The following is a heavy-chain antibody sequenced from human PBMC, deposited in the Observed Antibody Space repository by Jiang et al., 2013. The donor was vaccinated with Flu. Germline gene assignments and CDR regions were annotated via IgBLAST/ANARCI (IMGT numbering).Heavy chain of an antibody. J-gene: IGHJ4*02. CDR2: IYYSGST. CDR1: GGSISSYY. Sequence: GLVKPSETLSLTCTVSGGSISSYYWSWIRQPPGKGLEWIGYIYYSGSTNYNPSLKSRVTISVDTSKNQFSLKLSSVTAADTAVYYCARYGDYDHGFDYWGQGTLVTVSS. CDR3: ARYGDYDHGFDY. V-gene: IGHV4-59*01. D-gene: IGHD4-17*01.